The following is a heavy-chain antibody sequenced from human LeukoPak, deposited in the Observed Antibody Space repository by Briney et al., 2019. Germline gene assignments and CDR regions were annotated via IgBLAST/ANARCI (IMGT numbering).Heavy chain of an antibody. Sequence: GGSLRLSCAASEFTFSSYWMSWVRQAPGKGLEWVANINQDGSEKYYVDSVKGRFTISRDNAKNSLYLQMNSLRAEDTAVYYCTKEGLPSGSSWSAWFDPWGQGTLVTVSS. CDR1: EFTFSSYW. J-gene: IGHJ5*02. D-gene: IGHD3-10*01. CDR3: TKEGLPSGSSWSAWFDP. CDR2: INQDGSEK. V-gene: IGHV3-7*01.